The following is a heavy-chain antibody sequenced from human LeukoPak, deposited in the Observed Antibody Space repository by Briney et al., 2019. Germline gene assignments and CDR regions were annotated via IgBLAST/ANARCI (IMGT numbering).Heavy chain of an antibody. V-gene: IGHV3-48*03. CDR2: ISSSGSTI. CDR3: ARTWLQFSPDY. D-gene: IGHD5-24*01. Sequence: GGSLRLSCAASGFTFSSYEMNWVRQAPGKGLEWVSYISSSGSTIYYADSVKGRFTLSRDNAKNSLYLQMNSLRAEDTAVYYCARTWLQFSPDYWGQGILVTVSS. CDR1: GFTFSSYE. J-gene: IGHJ4*02.